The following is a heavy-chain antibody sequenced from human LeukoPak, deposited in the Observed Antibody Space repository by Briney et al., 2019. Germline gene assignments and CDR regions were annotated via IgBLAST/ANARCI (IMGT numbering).Heavy chain of an antibody. D-gene: IGHD2-21*01. CDR1: GFTFSSYA. V-gene: IGHV3-30-3*01. Sequence: GRSLRLSCAASGFTFSSYAMHWVRQAPGKGLEWVAVISYDGSNKYYADSVKGRFTISRDNSKNTLYLQMNSLRAEDTAVYYCAREHYPYNNCGYWGQGTLVTVSS. CDR2: ISYDGSNK. CDR3: AREHYPYNNCGY. J-gene: IGHJ4*02.